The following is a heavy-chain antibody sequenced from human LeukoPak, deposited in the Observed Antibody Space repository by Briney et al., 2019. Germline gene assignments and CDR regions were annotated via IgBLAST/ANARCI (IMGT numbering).Heavy chain of an antibody. D-gene: IGHD6-13*01. CDR2: IYTSGST. CDR1: GGSISSGSYY. CDR3: ARVGGSSSWYSPHYFDY. V-gene: IGHV4-61*02. Sequence: MASETLSLTCTVSGGSISSGSYYWSWIRQPGGKGLEWIGRIYTSGSTNYNPSLKSRVTISVDTSKNQFSLKLSSVTAADTAVYYCARVGGSSSWYSPHYFDYWGQGTLVTVSS. J-gene: IGHJ4*02.